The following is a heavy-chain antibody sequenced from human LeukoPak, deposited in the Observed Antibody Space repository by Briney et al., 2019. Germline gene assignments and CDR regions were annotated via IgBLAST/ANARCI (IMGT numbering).Heavy chain of an antibody. CDR2: ISNSGGTT. V-gene: IGHV3-23*01. CDR3: AKATGYLL. D-gene: IGHD1-14*01. J-gene: IGHJ4*02. Sequence: GGSLRLSCAASGFTFSSYAMSWVRQAPGKGLEWVSTISNSGGTTYYADSVKGRFTISSDDSENTLYLQMNSLRAEDTAVYYCAKATGYLLWGQGTLVTVSS. CDR1: GFTFSSYA.